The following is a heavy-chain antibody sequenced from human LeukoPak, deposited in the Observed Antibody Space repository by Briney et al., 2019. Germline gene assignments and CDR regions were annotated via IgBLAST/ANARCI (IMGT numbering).Heavy chain of an antibody. CDR3: ARNPRYCSSTSCYGDAFDI. Sequence: SVKVSCEASGGTFSSYAISWVRQAPGQGLEWMGRIIPILGIANYAQKFQGRVTITRNTSISTAYMELSSLRSEDTAVYYCARNPRYCSSTSCYGDAFDIWGQGTMVTVSS. D-gene: IGHD2-2*01. CDR1: GGTFSSYA. V-gene: IGHV1-69*04. CDR2: IIPILGIA. J-gene: IGHJ3*02.